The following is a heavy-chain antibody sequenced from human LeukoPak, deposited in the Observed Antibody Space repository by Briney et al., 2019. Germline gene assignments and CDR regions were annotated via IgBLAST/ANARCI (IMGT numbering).Heavy chain of an antibody. D-gene: IGHD5-12*01. J-gene: IGHJ4*02. V-gene: IGHV1-2*02. Sequence: ASVKVSCKASGYTFTGYYMYWVRQAPGQGLEWTGWINPNRGGTKFAQKFQGRVTMTSDTSINTAYMELNRLTSDDTAVYYCARDAPRSGYKIPEDYWGQGTLVTVSS. CDR3: ARDAPRSGYKIPEDY. CDR2: INPNRGGT. CDR1: GYTFTGYY.